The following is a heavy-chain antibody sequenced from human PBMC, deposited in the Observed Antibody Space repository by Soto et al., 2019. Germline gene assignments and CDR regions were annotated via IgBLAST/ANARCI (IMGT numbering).Heavy chain of an antibody. CDR3: ARLRYSSSTQISLYGMDV. CDR2: INPSGGST. Sequence: ASVKVSCKASGYTFTSYYMHWVRQAPGQGLEWMGIINPSGGSTSYAQKFQGWVTMTRDTSISTAYMELSRLRSDDTAVYYCARLRYSSSTQISLYGMDVWGQGTTVTVSS. V-gene: IGHV1-46*01. J-gene: IGHJ6*02. D-gene: IGHD6-6*01. CDR1: GYTFTSYY.